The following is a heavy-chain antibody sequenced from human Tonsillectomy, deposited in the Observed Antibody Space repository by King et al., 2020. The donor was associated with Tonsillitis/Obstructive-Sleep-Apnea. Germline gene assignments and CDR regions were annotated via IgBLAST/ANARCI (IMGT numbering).Heavy chain of an antibody. CDR3: ARLVDTAMDSDFYYVMDV. CDR2: IDPSNSYV. J-gene: IGHJ6*02. D-gene: IGHD5-18*01. Sequence: QLVQSGPEVKKPGASLRISCQGSGYSFSNYWISWVRQMPGKGLEWMGRIDPSNSYVNSSPSFQGHVSISVDRSINTAYLQWSSLKASDTAIYYCARLVDTAMDSDFYYVMDVWGQGTTVTVSS. CDR1: GYSFSNYW. V-gene: IGHV5-10-1*01.